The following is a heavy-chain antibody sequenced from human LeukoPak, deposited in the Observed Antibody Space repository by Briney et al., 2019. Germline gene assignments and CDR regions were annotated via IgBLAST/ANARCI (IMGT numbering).Heavy chain of an antibody. CDR1: GITFSRFA. Sequence: GGSLRLSCAASGITFSRFAMSWVRQAPGKGLEWVAVISYDGSNKYYADSVKGRFTISRDNSKNTLYLQMNSLRAEDTAVYYCARDPGYCSSTSCYGIYYYGMDVWGQGTTVTVSS. J-gene: IGHJ6*02. CDR2: ISYDGSNK. CDR3: ARDPGYCSSTSCYGIYYYGMDV. V-gene: IGHV3-30*04. D-gene: IGHD2-2*01.